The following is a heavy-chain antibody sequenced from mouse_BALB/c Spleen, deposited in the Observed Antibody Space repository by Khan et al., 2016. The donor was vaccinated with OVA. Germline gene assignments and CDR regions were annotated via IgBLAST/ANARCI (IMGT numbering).Heavy chain of an antibody. Sequence: VQLKQSGPELVRPGASVMISCKASGYSFTGYFMNWVMQSHGKSLEWIGRINPHIGETFYNPRFKDKATLTVDESSSTAHMELRTLTSEDSAVYYCTRIYRSDFDYWGQGTTLTVSS. V-gene: IGHV1-20*01. CDR2: INPHIGET. CDR3: TRIYRSDFDY. CDR1: GYSFTGYF. J-gene: IGHJ2*01. D-gene: IGHD1-1*01.